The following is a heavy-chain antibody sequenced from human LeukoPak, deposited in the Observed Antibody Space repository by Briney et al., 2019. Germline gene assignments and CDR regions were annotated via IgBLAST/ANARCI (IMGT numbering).Heavy chain of an antibody. J-gene: IGHJ4*02. CDR1: GGSISSYY. CDR3: ARGLSLYYFDY. V-gene: IGHV4-59*01. Sequence: SETLSLTCTVSGGSISSYYWSWIRQPPGKGLEWIGYVYYSGTTNYNPSLKSRVTISVDTSKNQFSLKLSSVTAADTAVYYCARGLSLYYFDYWGQGTLVTVSS. CDR2: VYYSGTT.